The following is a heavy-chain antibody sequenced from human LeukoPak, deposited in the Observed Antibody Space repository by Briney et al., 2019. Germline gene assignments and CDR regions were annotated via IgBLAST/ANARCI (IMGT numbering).Heavy chain of an antibody. J-gene: IGHJ4*02. CDR1: GYSFTSYG. CDR3: ARDLLGPGDYGEYVDYFDY. CDR2: ISAYNGNT. D-gene: IGHD4-17*01. Sequence: AAVHVSCLASGYSFTSYGISWVRQAPGRGGAGMGWISAYNGNTSYAQKLQGRATMTTDTSTRTHYMELRSLRSHDTAVYYCARDLLGPGDYGEYVDYFDYWGQGTLVTVSS. V-gene: IGHV1-18*01.